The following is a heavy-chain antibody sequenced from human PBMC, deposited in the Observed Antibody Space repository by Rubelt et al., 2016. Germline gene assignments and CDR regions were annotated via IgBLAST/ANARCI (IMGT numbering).Heavy chain of an antibody. Sequence: WIGSIYYSGSTYYNPSLKSRVTISVDTSKNQFSLKLSSVTAADTAVYYCARLGITMVRGAISPGYYYYYGMDVWGQGTTVTVSS. D-gene: IGHD3-10*01. J-gene: IGHJ6*02. V-gene: IGHV4-39*01. CDR3: ARLGITMVRGAISPGYYYYYGMDV. CDR2: IYYSGST.